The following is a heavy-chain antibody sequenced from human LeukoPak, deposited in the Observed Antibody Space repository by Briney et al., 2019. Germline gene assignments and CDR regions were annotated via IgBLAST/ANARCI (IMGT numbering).Heavy chain of an antibody. CDR2: IHYSGRT. J-gene: IGHJ4*02. V-gene: IGHV4-39*01. Sequence: SETLSLTCTVSGGSISGTSYYWGWIRQPPGKCPEWIGSIHYSGRTYYKPSLKSRVPISVDTSKNQFSLKLTSVTSADTAVYYCARPPGFSTSFWDWGQGTLVTVSS. D-gene: IGHD2-2*01. CDR3: ARPPGFSTSFWD. CDR1: GGSISGTSYY.